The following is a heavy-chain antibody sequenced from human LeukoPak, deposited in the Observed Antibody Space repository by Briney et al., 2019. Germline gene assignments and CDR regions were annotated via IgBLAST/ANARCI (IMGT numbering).Heavy chain of an antibody. D-gene: IGHD3-22*01. J-gene: IGHJ5*02. CDR2: ISGVGDIT. Sequence: GGSLRLSCVASGFIFRSSSMSWVRQAPGKGLEWVSSISGVGDITHYAESVQGRFTISRDNSGNTLYVQMNSLGVDDTAIYYCAKVKSNLTVVGAWGQGTLVIVSS. V-gene: IGHV3-23*01. CDR1: GFIFRSSS. CDR3: AKVKSNLTVVGA.